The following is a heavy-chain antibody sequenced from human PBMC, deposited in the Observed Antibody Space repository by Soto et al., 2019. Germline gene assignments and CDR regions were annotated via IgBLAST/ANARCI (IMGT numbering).Heavy chain of an antibody. V-gene: IGHV4-4*02. J-gene: IGHJ4*02. D-gene: IGHD7-27*01. CDR3: ARKAWVSFDY. Sequence: SETLSLTCAVSGDSISSSVWWTRVRQPPGKGLEWIGEVFHTGNTNYNPSLKSRVTMSVDKSTNEFSLKVTSVTAADTAIYYCARKAWVSFDYWGQGALVTVSS. CDR1: GDSISSSVW. CDR2: VFHTGNT.